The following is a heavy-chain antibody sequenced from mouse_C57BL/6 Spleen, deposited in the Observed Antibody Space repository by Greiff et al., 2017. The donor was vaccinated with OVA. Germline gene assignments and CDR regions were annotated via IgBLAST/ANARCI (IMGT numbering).Heavy chain of an antibody. CDR1: GFNIKDDY. J-gene: IGHJ2*01. V-gene: IGHV14-4*01. Sequence: EVKLMESGAELVRPGASVKLSCTASGFNIKDDYMHWVKQRPEQGLEWIGWIEPENGDTENASKFQGKSTITAETSSNTAYLQLSSLTSEDTAVYYCTRDNYWGQGTTLTVSS. CDR2: IEPENGDT. CDR3: TRDNY. D-gene: IGHD3-3*01.